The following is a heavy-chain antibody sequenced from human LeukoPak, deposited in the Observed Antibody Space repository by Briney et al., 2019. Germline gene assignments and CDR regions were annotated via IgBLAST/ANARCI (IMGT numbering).Heavy chain of an antibody. CDR1: GYTFTSYT. J-gene: IGHJ5*02. CDR3: ARGAKFRSYGSGTYYTSLPFDP. Sequence: GASVKVSCKASGYTFTSYTMHWVRQAPGQRLEWMGWISTGNGNTKYSQEFQGRVTITRDTSASTAYMELSSLRSEGMAVYYCARGAKFRSYGSGTYYTSLPFDPWGQGTLVTVSS. V-gene: IGHV1-3*03. CDR2: ISTGNGNT. D-gene: IGHD3-10*01.